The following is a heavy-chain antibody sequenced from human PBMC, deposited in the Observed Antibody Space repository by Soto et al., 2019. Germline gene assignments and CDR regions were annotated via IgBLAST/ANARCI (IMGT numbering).Heavy chain of an antibody. CDR2: IYYSGST. Sequence: SETLSLTCTVSGGSISSGGYYWSWIRQHPGKGLEWIGYIYYSGSTYYNPSLKSRVTISVDTSKNQFSLKLSSVTAADTAVYYWARDIGLQQYYGMDVWGQGNTVTVSS. CDR1: GGSISSGGYY. J-gene: IGHJ6*02. D-gene: IGHD5-18*01. V-gene: IGHV4-31*03. CDR3: ARDIGLQQYYGMDV.